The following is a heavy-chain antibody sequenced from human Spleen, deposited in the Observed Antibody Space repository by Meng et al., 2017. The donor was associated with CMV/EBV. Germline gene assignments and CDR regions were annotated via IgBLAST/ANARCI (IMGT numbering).Heavy chain of an antibody. CDR3: AVTVGATKSYYYYYGMDV. V-gene: IGHV1-69*05. D-gene: IGHD1-26*01. Sequence: SVKVSCKPSGGTFSLYAFSWVRQAPGQGLEWMGGIIPIFGTVNYAQKFQGRVTITTDESTSTAYMELSSLRSEDTAVYYCAVTVGATKSYYYYYGMDVWGQGTTVTVSS. CDR1: GGTFSLYA. J-gene: IGHJ6*02. CDR2: IIPIFGTV.